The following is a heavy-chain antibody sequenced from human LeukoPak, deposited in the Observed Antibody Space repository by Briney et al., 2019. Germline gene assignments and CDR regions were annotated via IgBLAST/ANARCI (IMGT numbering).Heavy chain of an antibody. V-gene: IGHV3-23*01. CDR1: GFTFSSYA. D-gene: IGHD3-9*01. J-gene: IGHJ6*02. Sequence: GGSLRLSCAASGFTFSSYAMSWVRQAPGKGLEWVSAISGSGGSTYYADSVKGRFTISRDNSKNTLYLQMNSLRAEDTAVYYCAKSHQYYDILTAQALYYYYGMDVWGQGTTVTVSS. CDR3: AKSHQYYDILTAQALYYYYGMDV. CDR2: ISGSGGST.